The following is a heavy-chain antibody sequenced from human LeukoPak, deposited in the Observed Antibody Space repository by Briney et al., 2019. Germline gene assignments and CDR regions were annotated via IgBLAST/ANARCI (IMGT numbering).Heavy chain of an antibody. CDR3: TREDIVVVVAATGAFDI. D-gene: IGHD2-15*01. CDR2: IKSKTDGGTT. Sequence: GGSLRLSCAASGFTFTNAWMSWVRQAPGKGLEWVGRIKSKTDGGTTDYAAPVKGRFTISRDDSKNTLYLKMNSLKTEDTALYYCTREDIVVVVAATGAFDIWGQGTRVTVSS. J-gene: IGHJ3*02. CDR1: GFTFTNAW. V-gene: IGHV3-15*01.